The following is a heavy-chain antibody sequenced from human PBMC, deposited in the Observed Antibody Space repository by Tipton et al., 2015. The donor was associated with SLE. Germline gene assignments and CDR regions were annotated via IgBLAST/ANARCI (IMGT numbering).Heavy chain of an antibody. CDR1: GGSVSSPIDY. J-gene: IGHJ4*02. Sequence: TLSLTCTVSGGSVSSPIDYWSWIRQSPGKGLEWIGSIYDRGSTNYNPSLKSRVTISVDTSKNEFSPMLNSVTAADTAVYYCATHADRVYWGQGTLVTVSS. V-gene: IGHV4-61*01. CDR2: IYDRGST. CDR3: ATHADRVY.